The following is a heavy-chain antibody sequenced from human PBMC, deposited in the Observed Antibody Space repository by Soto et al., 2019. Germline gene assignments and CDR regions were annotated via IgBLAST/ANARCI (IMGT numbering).Heavy chain of an antibody. V-gene: IGHV1-3*01. CDR2: INAGNGNT. D-gene: IGHD3-3*01. CDR1: GYTFTSYA. Sequence: ASVKVSCKASGYTFTSYAMHWVRQAPGQRLEWMGWINAGNGNTKYSQKFQGRVTITRDTSASTAYMELSSLRSEDTAVYYCARVWYDFCSGYYTDYWGQGTLVTVSS. J-gene: IGHJ4*02. CDR3: ARVWYDFCSGYYTDY.